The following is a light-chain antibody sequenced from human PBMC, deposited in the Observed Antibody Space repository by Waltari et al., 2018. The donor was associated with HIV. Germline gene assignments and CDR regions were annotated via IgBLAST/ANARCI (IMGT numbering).Light chain of an antibody. V-gene: IGLV2-14*03. CDR1: SSDVGGYNY. CDR3: SSYTSSSTWV. CDR2: DVT. J-gene: IGLJ3*02. Sequence: GQSITISCTGTSSDVGGYNYVSWYQQHPGKAPKLMIYDVTNRPSGVSNRFSGSKSGNTASLTISGLQLEDEADYYCSSYTSSSTWVFGGGTKLTVL.